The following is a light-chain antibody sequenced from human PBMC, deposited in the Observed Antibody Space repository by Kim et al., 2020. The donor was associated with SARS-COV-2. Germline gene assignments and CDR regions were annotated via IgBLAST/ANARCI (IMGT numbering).Light chain of an antibody. CDR1: KRISRG. J-gene: IGKJ2*01. CDR3: QQYNGL. Sequence: GDRGTITGGESKRISRGLAWYQQKTGKAHKILIYKAERLESGVQTRCRGSGSGTEFTLTISSMQSDDVATYDGQQYNGLFGKGTKLE. V-gene: IGKV1-5*03. CDR2: KAE.